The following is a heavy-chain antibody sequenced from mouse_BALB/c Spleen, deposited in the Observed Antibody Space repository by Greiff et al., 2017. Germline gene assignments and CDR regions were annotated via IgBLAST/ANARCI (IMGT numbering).Heavy chain of an antibody. J-gene: IGHJ2*01. V-gene: IGHV5-4*02. Sequence: DVQLVESGGGLVKPGGSLKLSCAASGFTFSDYYMYWVRQTPEKRLEWVATISDGGSYTYYPDSVKGRFTISRDNAKNNLYLQMSSLKSEDTAMYYCARVTYGNYVDYWGQGTTLTVSS. CDR3: ARVTYGNYVDY. D-gene: IGHD2-10*02. CDR2: ISDGGSYT. CDR1: GFTFSDYY.